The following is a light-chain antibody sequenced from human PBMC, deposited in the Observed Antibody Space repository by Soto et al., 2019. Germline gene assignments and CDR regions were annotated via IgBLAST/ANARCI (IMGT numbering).Light chain of an antibody. J-gene: IGKJ4*01. Sequence: EIVLTQSPATLSLSPGERATLSCRASQSVSSFFVWYQQKRGQAPRLLIYDASKRATGIPARFSGSGSGTDFTLTISSLEPEDCPVYYCQQRLNWPLTFGGGTTVEIK. CDR3: QQRLNWPLT. CDR2: DAS. V-gene: IGKV3-11*01. CDR1: QSVSSF.